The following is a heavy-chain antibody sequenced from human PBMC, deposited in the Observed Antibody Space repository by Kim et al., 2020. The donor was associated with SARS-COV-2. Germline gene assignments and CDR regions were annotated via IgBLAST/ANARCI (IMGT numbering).Heavy chain of an antibody. Sequence: GGSLRLSCAASGFTFSSYGMHWVRQAPGKGLEWVAVIWYDGSNKYYADSVKGRFTISRDNSKNTLYLQMNSLRAEDTAVYYCARGPVYYYDSSGYYQFDYWGQGTLVTVSS. CDR2: IWYDGSNK. V-gene: IGHV3-33*01. CDR3: ARGPVYYYDSSGYYQFDY. J-gene: IGHJ4*02. D-gene: IGHD3-22*01. CDR1: GFTFSSYG.